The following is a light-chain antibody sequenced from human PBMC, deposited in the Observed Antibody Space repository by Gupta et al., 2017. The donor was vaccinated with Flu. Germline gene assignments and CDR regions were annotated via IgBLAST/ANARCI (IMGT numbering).Light chain of an antibody. Sequence: QPPSASGTPGQRVTISCSGSSSNIGSNYVYWYQQLPGTAPKLLIYSNNQRPSGVPDRFSGSKSGTSASLAISGLRSEDEADYYCAAWDDSLSGPVFGGGTKLTV. CDR3: AAWDDSLSGPV. V-gene: IGLV1-47*01. J-gene: IGLJ2*01. CDR1: SSNIGSNY. CDR2: SNN.